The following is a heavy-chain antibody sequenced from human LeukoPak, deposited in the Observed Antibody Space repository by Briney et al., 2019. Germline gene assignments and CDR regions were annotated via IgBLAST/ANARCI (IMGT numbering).Heavy chain of an antibody. CDR1: GYTFTSYD. V-gene: IGHV1-8*03. CDR3: TIGLRLAVAGIFDY. D-gene: IGHD6-19*01. CDR2: MNPNSGNT. Sequence: ASVKVSCKASGYTFTSYDINWVRQATGQGLEWMGWMNPNSGNTGYAQKFQGRVTITRNTSISTAYMELSRLRSDDTAVYYCTIGLRLAVAGIFDYWGQGTLVTVSS. J-gene: IGHJ4*02.